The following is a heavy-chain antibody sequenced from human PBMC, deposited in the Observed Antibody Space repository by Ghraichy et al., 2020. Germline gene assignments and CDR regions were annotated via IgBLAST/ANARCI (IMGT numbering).Heavy chain of an antibody. CDR1: GFTFSSYS. V-gene: IGHV3-21*01. CDR2: ISSSSSYI. D-gene: IGHD3-22*01. CDR3: ARVWVDSSGYYYWIGAFDI. Sequence: GGSLRLSCAASGFTFSSYSMNWVRQAPGKGLEWVSSISSSSSYIYYADSVKGRFTISRDNAKNSLYLQMNSLRAEDTAVYYCARVWVDSSGYYYWIGAFDIWGQGTMVTVSS. J-gene: IGHJ3*02.